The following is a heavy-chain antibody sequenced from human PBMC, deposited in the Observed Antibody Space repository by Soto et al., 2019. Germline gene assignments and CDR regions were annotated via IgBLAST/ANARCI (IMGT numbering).Heavy chain of an antibody. V-gene: IGHV1-2*02. CDR1: GYTFTAYY. CDR2: IHPNNGGT. Sequence: ASVKVSCKASGYTFTAYYIHWVRQAPGQGLEWMGWIHPNNGGTNYAQKFQGRVTMTRDTSSSTAYMEQSRLRSDDTAVYYCAKDGSYYYGSGSYPTPPDYWGQGTLVTVSS. J-gene: IGHJ4*02. CDR3: AKDGSYYYGSGSYPTPPDY. D-gene: IGHD3-10*01.